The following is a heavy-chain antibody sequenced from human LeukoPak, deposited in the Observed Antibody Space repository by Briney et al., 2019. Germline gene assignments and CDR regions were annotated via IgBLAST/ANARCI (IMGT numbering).Heavy chain of an antibody. D-gene: IGHD6-6*01. CDR2: INPNSGGT. CDR1: GYTFTGYY. V-gene: IGHV1-2*02. CDR3: ARGFRGSSPYYYGMDV. J-gene: IGHJ6*02. Sequence: ASVKVSCKASGYTFTGYYMHWVRQAPGQGLEWMGWINPNSGGTNYAQKFQGRVTMTGNTSISTAYMELSSLRSEDTAVYYCARGFRGSSPYYYGMDVWGQGTTVTVSS.